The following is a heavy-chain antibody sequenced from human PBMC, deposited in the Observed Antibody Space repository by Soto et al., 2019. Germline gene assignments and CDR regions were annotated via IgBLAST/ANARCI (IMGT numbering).Heavy chain of an antibody. CDR2: IIPIFGTA. V-gene: IGHV1-69*13. CDR1: GGTFSSYA. CDR3: ASLTASSSSIFFDY. D-gene: IGHD6-6*01. J-gene: IGHJ4*02. Sequence: ASVKVSCKASGGTFSSYAISWVRQAPGQGLEWMGGIIPIFGTANYAQKFQGRVTITADESTSTAYMELSSLRSEDTAVYYCASLTASSSSIFFDYWGQGTLVTVSS.